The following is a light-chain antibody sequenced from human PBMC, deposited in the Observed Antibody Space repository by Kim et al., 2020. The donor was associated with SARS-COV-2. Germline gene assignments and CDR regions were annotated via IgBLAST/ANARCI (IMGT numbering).Light chain of an antibody. CDR3: AIWYSNSWV. CDR2: YKSDSNK. J-gene: IGLJ3*02. V-gene: IGLV5-39*01. CDR1: SGINVNTYN. Sequence: FTCTWRSGINVNTYNIYWYQQKPGSRPRYLLRYKSDSNKQQASGVPSRFSGSKDASTNAGLLFISGLQSEDEADYYCAIWYSNSWVFGGGTQLTVL.